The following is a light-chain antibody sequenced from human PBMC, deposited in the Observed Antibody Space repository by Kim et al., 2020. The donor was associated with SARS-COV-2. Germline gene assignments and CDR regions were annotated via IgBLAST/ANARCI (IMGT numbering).Light chain of an antibody. Sequence: ARGKTARSTCGGNNMGRESVHWYQQKPGQAPVLVIYYVSDRPSGIPERFSGSNSGTAATLTINRVEAGDEADYYCQVWDNGSDQEVFGGGTQLTVL. V-gene: IGLV3-21*04. J-gene: IGLJ2*01. CDR2: YVS. CDR1: NMGRES. CDR3: QVWDNGSDQEV.